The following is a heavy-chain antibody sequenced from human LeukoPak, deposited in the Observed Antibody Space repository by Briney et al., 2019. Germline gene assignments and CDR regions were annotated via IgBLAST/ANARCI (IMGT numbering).Heavy chain of an antibody. D-gene: IGHD6-19*01. CDR3: TTDELPVAGIEPFDY. J-gene: IGHJ4*02. Sequence: GGSLRLSCAASGFTFSNAWMSWVRQAPGKGLEWVGRIKSKTDGGTTDYAAPVKGRFTISRDDSKNTLYLQMNSPKTEDTVVYYCTTDELPVAGIEPFDYWGQGTLVTVSS. V-gene: IGHV3-15*01. CDR2: IKSKTDGGTT. CDR1: GFTFSNAW.